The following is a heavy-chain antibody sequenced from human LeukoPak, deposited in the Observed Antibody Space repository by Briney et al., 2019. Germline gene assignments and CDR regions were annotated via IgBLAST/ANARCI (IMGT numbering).Heavy chain of an antibody. Sequence: GGSLRLSCAASGFTFSSYGMHWVRQASGKGLEWVGRIRSKGNNYATAYGASVKGRFTVSRDDSKNMAYLQMNSLKTEDTAVYYCIRGPHDYGDYDAFDIWGQGTKVTVSS. D-gene: IGHD4-17*01. J-gene: IGHJ3*02. CDR3: IRGPHDYGDYDAFDI. V-gene: IGHV3-73*01. CDR1: GFTFSSYG. CDR2: IRSKGNNYAT.